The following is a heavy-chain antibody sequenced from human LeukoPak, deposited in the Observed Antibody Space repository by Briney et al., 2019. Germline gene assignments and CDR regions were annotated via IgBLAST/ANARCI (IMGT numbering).Heavy chain of an antibody. J-gene: IGHJ4*02. V-gene: IGHV4-39*01. CDR2: IYYSGST. D-gene: IGHD6-19*01. Sequence: PSETLSLTCTVSGGSISSSSYYWGWIRQPPGKGLEWIGSIYYSGSTYYNPSLKSRVTISVDTSKNQFSLKLSSVTAADTAVYYCARTGYSSGWYEDYRGQGTLVTVSS. CDR1: GGSISSSSYY. CDR3: ARTGYSSGWYEDY.